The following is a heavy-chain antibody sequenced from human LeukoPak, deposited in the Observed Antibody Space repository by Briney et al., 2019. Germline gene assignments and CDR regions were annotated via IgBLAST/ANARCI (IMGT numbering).Heavy chain of an antibody. CDR2: IYYSGST. J-gene: IGHJ5*02. V-gene: IGHV4-59*01. CDR3: ARYGGGSASWSLWWFDP. Sequence: PSETLSLTCTVCGVSISSYYGSWLRQPPGKGREGLGYIYYSGSTHYNPSLKSRVTISVDTSKNQFSLKLSSVTAADTAVYYCARYGGGSASWSLWWFDPWGQGTLVTVSS. D-gene: IGHD6-13*01. CDR1: GVSISSYY.